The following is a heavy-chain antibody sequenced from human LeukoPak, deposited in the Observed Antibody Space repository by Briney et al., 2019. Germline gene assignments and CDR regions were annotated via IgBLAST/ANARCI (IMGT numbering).Heavy chain of an antibody. CDR2: INTNTGNP. Sequence: GASVKVSCKASGYTFTSYAMNWVRQAPGQGLEWMGWINTNTGNPTYAQGFTGRFVFSLDTSVSTAYLQISSLKAEDTAVYYCARRPSGWKTPNDYYYYMDVWGKGTTVTVSS. CDR1: GYTFTSYA. CDR3: ARRPSGWKTPNDYYYYMDV. V-gene: IGHV7-4-1*02. J-gene: IGHJ6*03. D-gene: IGHD6-19*01.